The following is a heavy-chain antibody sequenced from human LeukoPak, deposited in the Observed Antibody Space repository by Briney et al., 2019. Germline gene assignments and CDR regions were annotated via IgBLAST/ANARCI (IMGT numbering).Heavy chain of an antibody. J-gene: IGHJ4*02. V-gene: IGHV3-23*01. CDR1: GFTFSSYA. CDR2: ISGSGGST. Sequence: GGSLRLSCAASGFTFSSYAVGWVRQAPGKGLEWVSAISGSGGSTYYADSVKGRFTISRDNSKNTLYLQMNSLRAEDTAVYYCAKYGRPVLLWFGEDYWGQGTLVTVSS. D-gene: IGHD3-10*01. CDR3: AKYGRPVLLWFGEDY.